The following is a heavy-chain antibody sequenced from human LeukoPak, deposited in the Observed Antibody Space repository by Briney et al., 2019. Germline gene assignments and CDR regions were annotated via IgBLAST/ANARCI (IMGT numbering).Heavy chain of an antibody. V-gene: IGHV3-48*04. D-gene: IGHD3-22*01. J-gene: IGHJ4*02. Sequence: PGGSLRLSCAASGFTFSSYAMNWVRQAPGKGLEWISYISTSSAAIYHAQSVKGRFTISRDNAKNSLYLQMNSLRAEDTAVYYCASPGYYDNSGYSFGHWGQGTLVTVSS. CDR3: ASPGYYDNSGYSFGH. CDR2: ISTSSAAI. CDR1: GFTFSSYA.